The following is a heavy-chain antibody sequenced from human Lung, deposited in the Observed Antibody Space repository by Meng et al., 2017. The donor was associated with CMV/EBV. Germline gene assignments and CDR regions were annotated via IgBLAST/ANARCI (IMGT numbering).Heavy chain of an antibody. CDR1: TFDDSG. CDR2: ISPYNHNT. D-gene: IGHD3-3*01. CDR3: ARGSPVDDYWSGYYSDN. Sequence: TFDDSGITWVRQAPGQGLEWMGLISPYNHNTNYAQNLQGRVTMTADTSTGTAYMDLRSLRSDDTAVYYCARGSPVDDYWSGYYSDNWGQGTLVTVSS. V-gene: IGHV1-18*01. J-gene: IGHJ4*02.